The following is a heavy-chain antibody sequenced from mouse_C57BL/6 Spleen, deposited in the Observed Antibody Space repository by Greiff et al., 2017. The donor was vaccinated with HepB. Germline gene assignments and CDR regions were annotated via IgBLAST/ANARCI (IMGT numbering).Heavy chain of an antibody. CDR2: ISDGGSYT. J-gene: IGHJ3*01. CDR1: GFTFSSYA. V-gene: IGHV5-4*01. CDR3: ARDGGLANWDPWFAY. D-gene: IGHD4-1*01. Sequence: EVKVVESGGGLVKPGGSLKLSCAASGFTFSSYAMSWVRQTPEKRLEWVATISDGGSYTYYPDNVKGRFTISRDNAKNNLYLQMSQLKSEDTAMYYCARDGGLANWDPWFAYWGQGTLVTVSA.